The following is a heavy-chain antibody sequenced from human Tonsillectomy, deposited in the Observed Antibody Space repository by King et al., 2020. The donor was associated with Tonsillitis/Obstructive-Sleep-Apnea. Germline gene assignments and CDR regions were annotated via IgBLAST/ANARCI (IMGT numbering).Heavy chain of an antibody. Sequence: QLVQSGAEVKKPGSSVKVSCKASGGTFSSYAISWVRQAPGQGLEWMGGIIPIFGTANYAQKFQSRVTITADESTSTAYMELSSLRSEDTAVYYCARSIYSGSYDAFDIWGQGTMVTVSS. J-gene: IGHJ3*02. D-gene: IGHD1-26*01. CDR2: IIPIFGTA. V-gene: IGHV1-69*01. CDR3: ARSIYSGSYDAFDI. CDR1: GGTFSSYA.